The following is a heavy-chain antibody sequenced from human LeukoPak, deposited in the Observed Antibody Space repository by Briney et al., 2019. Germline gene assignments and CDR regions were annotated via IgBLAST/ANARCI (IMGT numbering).Heavy chain of an antibody. CDR1: GFTFSDDY. CDR2: ISTSSTYT. J-gene: IGHJ4*02. D-gene: IGHD1-7*01. CDR3: ARVRNYYFDY. Sequence: PGGSLRLSCAASGFTFSDDYMSWIRQAPGKGLEWVSYISTSSTYTNYADSVKGRFTISRDNAKNSLYLQMNSLRAEDTAVYYCARVRNYYFDYWGQGTLVTVSS. V-gene: IGHV3-11*05.